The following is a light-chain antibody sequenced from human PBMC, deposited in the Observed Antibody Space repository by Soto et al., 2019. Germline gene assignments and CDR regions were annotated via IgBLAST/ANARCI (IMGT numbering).Light chain of an antibody. CDR2: GAS. J-gene: IGKJ4*01. CDR3: QQYSSSPLT. CDR1: QSVSSNY. V-gene: IGKV3-20*01. Sequence: EVVLTQSPCTLSLSPGEGATLSCRASQSVSSNYLAWYQQKPGQAPRLLIYGASNRATGIPDRFSGSGSGTEFTLTISRLEPEDFAVYYCQQYSSSPLTFGGGTKVDVK.